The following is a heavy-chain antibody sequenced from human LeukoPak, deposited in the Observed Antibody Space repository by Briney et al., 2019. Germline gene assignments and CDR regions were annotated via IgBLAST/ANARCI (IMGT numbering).Heavy chain of an antibody. J-gene: IGHJ4*02. Sequence: PGGSLRLSCAASGFTFSSYAMHWVRQAPGKGLEWVAVISYDGSNKYYADSVKGRFTISRDNSKNTLYLQMNGLRAEDTAVYYCARADCSSTSCYTVDYWGQGTLVTVSS. CDR1: GFTFSSYA. D-gene: IGHD2-2*02. V-gene: IGHV3-30*01. CDR2: ISYDGSNK. CDR3: ARADCSSTSCYTVDY.